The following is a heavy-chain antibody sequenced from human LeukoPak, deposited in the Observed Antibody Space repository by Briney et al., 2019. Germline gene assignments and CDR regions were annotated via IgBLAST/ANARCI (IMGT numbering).Heavy chain of an antibody. CDR3: SGTSWYFDY. CDR1: GGSIRSGGYY. V-gene: IGHV4-31*03. CDR2: IYYSGFT. Sequence: SETLSLTCTVSGGSIRSGGYYWGWVRQHPGKGLELIGYIYYSGFTQYNPSLKSRITISLNTSKNQFSLKLSSVTAADTAVYYCSGTSWYFDYWGQGTPLTVSS. J-gene: IGHJ4*02.